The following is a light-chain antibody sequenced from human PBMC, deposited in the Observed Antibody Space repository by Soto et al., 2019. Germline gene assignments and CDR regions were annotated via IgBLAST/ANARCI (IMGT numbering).Light chain of an antibody. V-gene: IGLV2-14*01. CDR2: EVS. Sequence: QSALTQPASVSGSPGQSITFSCTGTSSDVGGYNYVSWYQHHPGKAPKHMIYEVSNRPSGVSNRFSGSKPGNTASLTISGLQAEDEADYYCSSYTSSSTLVVFGGGTKLTVL. J-gene: IGLJ2*01. CDR3: SSYTSSSTLVV. CDR1: SSDVGGYNY.